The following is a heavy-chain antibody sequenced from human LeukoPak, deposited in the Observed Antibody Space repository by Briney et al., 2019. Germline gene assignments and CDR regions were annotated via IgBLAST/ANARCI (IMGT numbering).Heavy chain of an antibody. CDR3: ARDLITAMAEYYFDY. CDR1: GYTFTSYA. Sequence: GASVKVSCKASGYTFTSYAMHWVRQAPGQRLEWMGWINAGNGNTKYSQKFQGRVTITRDTSASTAYMELSSLRAEDTAVYYCARDLITAMAEYYFDYWGQGTLVTVSS. J-gene: IGHJ4*02. D-gene: IGHD5-18*01. CDR2: INAGNGNT. V-gene: IGHV1-3*01.